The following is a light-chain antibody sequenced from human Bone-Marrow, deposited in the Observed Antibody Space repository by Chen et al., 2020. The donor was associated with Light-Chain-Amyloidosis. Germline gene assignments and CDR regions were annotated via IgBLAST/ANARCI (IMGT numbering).Light chain of an antibody. CDR1: NIGSTS. V-gene: IGLV3-21*02. CDR2: DDS. CDR3: QVWDRSSDRPV. Sequence: SYFLTQPSSVSVAPGQTATIACGGNNIGSTSVHWYQQTPGQAPLLVVYDDSDRPSGIPERLSGANSGNTATLTISRVEAGEEADYYCQVWDRSSDRPVFGGGTKLTVL. J-gene: IGLJ3*02.